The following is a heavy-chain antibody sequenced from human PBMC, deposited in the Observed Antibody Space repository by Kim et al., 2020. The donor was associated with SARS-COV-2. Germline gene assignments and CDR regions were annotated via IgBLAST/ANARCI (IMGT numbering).Heavy chain of an antibody. D-gene: IGHD6-19*01. CDR2: INHSGST. CDR3: ARVGSSGWYGLVDY. V-gene: IGHV4-34*01. Sequence: SETLSLTCAVYGGSFSGYYWSWIRQPPGKGLEWIGEINHSGSTNYNPSLKSRVTISVDTSKNQFSLKLSSVTAADTAVYYCARVGSSGWYGLVDYWGQGT. J-gene: IGHJ4*02. CDR1: GGSFSGYY.